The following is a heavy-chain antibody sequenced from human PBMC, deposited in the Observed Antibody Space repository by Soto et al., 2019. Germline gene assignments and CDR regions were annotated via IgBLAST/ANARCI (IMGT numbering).Heavy chain of an antibody. Sequence: ASVKVSCKASVYSFTSFAMQWVRQAPGQRLEWMGWINAANGNTKYSQKFQGRVTITRDTSASTAYMELSSLRSEDTAVYFCARVQGVVVAIAFDYWGQGTLVTVSS. V-gene: IGHV1-3*01. CDR3: ARVQGVVVAIAFDY. J-gene: IGHJ4*02. D-gene: IGHD2-2*01. CDR2: INAANGNT. CDR1: VYSFTSFA.